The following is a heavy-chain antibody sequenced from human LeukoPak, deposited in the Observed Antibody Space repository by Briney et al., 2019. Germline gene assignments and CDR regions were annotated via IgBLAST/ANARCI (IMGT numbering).Heavy chain of an antibody. D-gene: IGHD6-19*01. CDR1: GFTFSSFE. CDR3: ARAIAVAGPYYFDY. V-gene: IGHV3-48*03. J-gene: IGHJ4*02. CDR2: IDSRGSTI. Sequence: GGSLRLSCAASGFTFSSFEMNWVRQAPGKGLEWISYIDSRGSTIYYADSVKGRFTISRDNAKNSLYMQMNSLRAEDTAVYYCARAIAVAGPYYFDYWGQGTLVTVSS.